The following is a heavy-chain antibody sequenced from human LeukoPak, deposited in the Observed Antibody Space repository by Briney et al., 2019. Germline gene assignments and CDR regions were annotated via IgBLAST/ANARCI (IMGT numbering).Heavy chain of an antibody. D-gene: IGHD3-9*01. Sequence: GESLKISCKGSGYSFTSYWIGWVRQMPGKGLEWMGIIYPGDSDTRYSPSFQGQVTISADKSISTAYLQWSSLKASDTAMYYCARLDPERKVRYDILTGYYNPYYYYYGMDVWGQGTTVTVSS. CDR1: GYSFTSYW. CDR2: IYPGDSDT. J-gene: IGHJ6*02. CDR3: ARLDPERKVRYDILTGYYNPYYYYYGMDV. V-gene: IGHV5-51*01.